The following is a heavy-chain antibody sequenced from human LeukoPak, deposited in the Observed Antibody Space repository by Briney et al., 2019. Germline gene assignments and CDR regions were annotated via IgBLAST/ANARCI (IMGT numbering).Heavy chain of an antibody. J-gene: IGHJ5*02. Sequence: ASVKVSCKASGYTFTGYYMHWVRQAPGQGLEWMGWINPNSGGTNYAQKFQGRVTMTRDTSISTAYMELSRLRSDDTAVYYCAREGIVATISWFDPWGQGTLVTISS. V-gene: IGHV1-2*02. D-gene: IGHD5-12*01. CDR1: GYTFTGYY. CDR2: INPNSGGT. CDR3: AREGIVATISWFDP.